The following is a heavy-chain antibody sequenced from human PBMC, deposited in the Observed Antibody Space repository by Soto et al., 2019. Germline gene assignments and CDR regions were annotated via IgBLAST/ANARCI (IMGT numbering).Heavy chain of an antibody. CDR2: INQDGSDK. V-gene: IGHV3-7*05. J-gene: IGHJ6*02. Sequence: EVHPVESGGGLVQPGGSLRLSCAVSGLTLSRYWMSWVRQAPGKGLEWVANINQDGSDKNYLDSVKVRFTVSRDNAKNSLYLQMNGLRVEDTAVYFCARGHYGMEDWGQGTTVTVSS. CDR1: GLTLSRYW. CDR3: ARGHYGMED.